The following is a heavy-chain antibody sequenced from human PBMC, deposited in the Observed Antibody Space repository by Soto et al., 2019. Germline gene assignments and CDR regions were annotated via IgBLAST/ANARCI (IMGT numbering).Heavy chain of an antibody. J-gene: IGHJ3*02. V-gene: IGHV4-59*08. Sequence: QVQLQESGPGLVKPSETLSLTCTVSGGSISSYYWSWIRQPPGKTLEWIGYIYHSGSTRYNLSLQSRVPISIDTSKNQFALKLDSVTAADTAVYYCATHSGSFQGGDTFDIWGQGTMVIVSS. CDR3: ATHSGSFQGGDTFDI. CDR2: IYHSGST. CDR1: GGSISSYY. D-gene: IGHD1-26*01.